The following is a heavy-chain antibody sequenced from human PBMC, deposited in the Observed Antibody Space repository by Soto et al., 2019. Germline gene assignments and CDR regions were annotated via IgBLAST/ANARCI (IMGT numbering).Heavy chain of an antibody. CDR3: VRGNMREMATILRDNWFDP. CDR2: IIPIFGTS. V-gene: IGHV1-69*01. D-gene: IGHD5-12*01. CDR1: GGTFNNYA. Sequence: QVQLVQSGAEVKKPGSSVKVSCKASGGTFNNYAINWVRQAPGQGLEWMGGIIPIFGTSNYAQKFQGRVTITADESTRTAYMELSSLRSEDTAVYYCVRGNMREMATILRDNWFDPWGQGTLVTVSS. J-gene: IGHJ5*02.